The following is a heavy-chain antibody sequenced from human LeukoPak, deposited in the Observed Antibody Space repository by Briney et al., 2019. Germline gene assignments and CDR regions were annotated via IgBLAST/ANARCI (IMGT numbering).Heavy chain of an antibody. Sequence: PSETLSLTCTVSGGSISGYYWSWIRQPPGKGLDWIGYIYYSGNTNYNSSLKSRVTISVDTSRNQFSLRLTSVTAADTAVYYCARTSLRDCTFDYWGQGTLVTVSS. V-gene: IGHV4-59*01. CDR3: ARTSLRDCTFDY. J-gene: IGHJ4*02. D-gene: IGHD2-21*01. CDR2: IYYSGNT. CDR1: GGSISGYY.